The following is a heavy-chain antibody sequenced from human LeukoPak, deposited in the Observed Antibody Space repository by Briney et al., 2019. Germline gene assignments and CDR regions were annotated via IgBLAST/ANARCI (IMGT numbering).Heavy chain of an antibody. CDR3: ARDHTIFGVVIAYYFDY. CDR1: GFTVSSNY. V-gene: IGHV3-21*01. D-gene: IGHD3-3*01. CDR2: ISSSSSYI. J-gene: IGHJ4*02. Sequence: PGGSLRLSCAASGFTVSSNYMSWVRQAPGKGLEWVSSISSSSSYIYYADSVKGRFTISRDNAKNSLYLQMNSLRAEDTAVYYCARDHTIFGVVIAYYFDYWGQGTLVTVSS.